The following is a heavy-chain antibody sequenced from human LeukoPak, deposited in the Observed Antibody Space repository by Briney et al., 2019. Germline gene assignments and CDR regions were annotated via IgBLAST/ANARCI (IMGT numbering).Heavy chain of an antibody. CDR3: ARAGKTIFGVVTQYYFDY. J-gene: IGHJ4*02. CDR1: GGTFSSYA. D-gene: IGHD3-3*01. V-gene: IGHV1-69*05. CDR2: IIPIFGTA. Sequence: SVKVSCKASGGTFSSYAISWVRQAPGQGIEWMGGIIPIFGTANYAQKFQGRVTITTDESTSTAYMELSSLRSEDTAVYYCARAGKTIFGVVTQYYFDYWGQGTLVTVSS.